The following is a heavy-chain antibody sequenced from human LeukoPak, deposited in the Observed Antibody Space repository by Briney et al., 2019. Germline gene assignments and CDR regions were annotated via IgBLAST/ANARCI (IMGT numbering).Heavy chain of an antibody. Sequence: GESLKISCKGSGYSFTSYWIGWVRQMPGRGLEWMGITYPGDSDTRYSPSFQGQVTISADKSISTAYLQWSSLKASDTAMYYCARSYRTWSGYPYYYMDVWGKGTTVTVSS. CDR1: GYSFTSYW. CDR3: ARSYRTWSGYPYYYMDV. J-gene: IGHJ6*03. CDR2: TYPGDSDT. V-gene: IGHV5-51*01. D-gene: IGHD3-3*01.